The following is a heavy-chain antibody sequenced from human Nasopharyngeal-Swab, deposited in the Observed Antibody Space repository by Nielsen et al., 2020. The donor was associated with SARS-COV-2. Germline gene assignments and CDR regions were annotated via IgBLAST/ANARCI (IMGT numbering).Heavy chain of an antibody. CDR1: GGSISSGGYY. J-gene: IGHJ4*02. D-gene: IGHD1-26*01. V-gene: IGHV4-31*03. Sequence: SETLSLTCTVSGGSISSGGYYWSWIRQHPGKGLEWIGYIYYSGSTYYNPYLKSRVTISVDTSKNQFSLKLSSVTAADTSVYYCASAIVGATNGIDYWGQGTLVTVSS. CDR3: ASAIVGATNGIDY. CDR2: IYYSGST.